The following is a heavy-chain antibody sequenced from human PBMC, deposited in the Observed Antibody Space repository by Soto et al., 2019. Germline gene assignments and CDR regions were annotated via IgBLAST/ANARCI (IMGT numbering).Heavy chain of an antibody. CDR2: ISAYNGNT. V-gene: IGHV1-18*01. Sequence: ASVKVSCKASGYTFTSYGISWVRQAPGQGLEWMGWISAYNGNTNYAQKLQGRVTMTTDTSTSTAYMELRSLRSDDTAVYYCVREGAVTTHHDYYYYGMDVWGQGTTVTVSS. D-gene: IGHD4-4*01. CDR1: GYTFTSYG. CDR3: VREGAVTTHHDYYYYGMDV. J-gene: IGHJ6*02.